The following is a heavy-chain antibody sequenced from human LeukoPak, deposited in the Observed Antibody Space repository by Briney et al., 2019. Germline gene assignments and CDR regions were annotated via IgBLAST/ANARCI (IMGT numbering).Heavy chain of an antibody. D-gene: IGHD1-26*01. V-gene: IGHV3-23*01. CDR1: GFTFSSYA. CDR2: ISGSGGST. J-gene: IGHJ4*02. CDR3: AKDPLPIVGAKFDY. Sequence: QPGGSLRLSSAASGFTFSSYAMSWVRQAPGKGLEWVSAISGSGGSTYYADSVKGRFTISRGNTKNTLYLQMNSLRAEDTAVYYCAKDPLPIVGAKFDYWGQGTLVTVSS.